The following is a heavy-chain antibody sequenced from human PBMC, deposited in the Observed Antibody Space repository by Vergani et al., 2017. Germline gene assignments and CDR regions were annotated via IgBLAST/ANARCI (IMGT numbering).Heavy chain of an antibody. CDR3: AGDTLSNYDRTLLCDY. J-gene: IGHJ4*02. V-gene: IGHV3-48*02. CDR1: GFTFSSYS. CDR2: ISSSSSTI. D-gene: IGHD3-22*01. Sequence: EVQLVESGGGLVQPGGSLRLSCAASGFTFSSYSMNWVRQAPGKGLEWVSYISSSSSTIYYADSVKGRFTISRDNAKNSLYLQINSLRDEDTAVYYCAGDTLSNYDRTLLCDYWGQGSLVTVSS.